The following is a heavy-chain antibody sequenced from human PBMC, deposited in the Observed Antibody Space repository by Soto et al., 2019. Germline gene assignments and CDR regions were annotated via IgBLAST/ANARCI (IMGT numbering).Heavy chain of an antibody. CDR2: IIPFLGVT. CDR3: TRDWDSRVSTWEFGGH. CDR1: GGTFSHYT. V-gene: IGHV1-69*08. Sequence: QVHLVQSGAEVKKPGSSVKVSCKDSGGTFSHYTINWVRQANGHGLECMGRIIPFLGVTNHAQKFQDRVTLHADKSKSTAYLEFRSLRSEDTAVSYCTRDWDSRVSTWEFGGHLGQGTLVTVSS. J-gene: IGHJ4*02. D-gene: IGHD3-10*01.